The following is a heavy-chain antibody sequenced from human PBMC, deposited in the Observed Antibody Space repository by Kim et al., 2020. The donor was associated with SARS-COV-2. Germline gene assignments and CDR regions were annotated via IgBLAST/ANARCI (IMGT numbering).Heavy chain of an antibody. Sequence: GGSLRLSCAASGFTFSSYSMNWVRQAPGKGLEWVSSISSSSSYIYYADSVKGRFTISRDNAKNSLYLQMNSLRAEDTAVYYCAREKYCYGSGTPVNYFDYWGQGTLVTVSS. CDR3: AREKYCYGSGTPVNYFDY. D-gene: IGHD3-10*01. V-gene: IGHV3-21*01. CDR2: ISSSSSYI. CDR1: GFTFSSYS. J-gene: IGHJ4*02.